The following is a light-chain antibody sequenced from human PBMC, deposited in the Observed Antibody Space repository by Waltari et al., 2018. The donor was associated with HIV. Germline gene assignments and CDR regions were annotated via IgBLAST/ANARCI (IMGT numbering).Light chain of an antibody. CDR3: LLYHGAAQV. J-gene: IGLJ2*01. V-gene: IGLV7-43*01. CDR2: STG. CDR1: AGAVTSNHY. Sequence: QTVVTQEPSLTVSPGGTVTLTCASSAGAVTSNHYPTWFQQQPGQAPRALIHSTGSKHSWTPARFSGSLLGGKAALTVSGVQPEDEAEYFCLLYHGAAQVFGGGTKLTVL.